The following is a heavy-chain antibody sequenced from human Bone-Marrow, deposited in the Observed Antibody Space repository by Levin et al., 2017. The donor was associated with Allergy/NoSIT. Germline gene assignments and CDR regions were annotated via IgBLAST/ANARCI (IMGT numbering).Heavy chain of an antibody. V-gene: IGHV3-11*01. CDR3: ARESGSPIGGDYFDY. J-gene: IGHJ4*01. D-gene: IGHD1-26*01. CDR2: IPNRGDTK. CDR1: GFNFSDFY. Sequence: PGGSLRLSCVASGFNFSDFYMHWIRQVPGKGLEPISSIPNRGDTKYYADSVKGRFTISRDNAKNSLYLQMNSLTAEDTALYYCARESGSPIGGDYFDYWGHGTLVTVSS.